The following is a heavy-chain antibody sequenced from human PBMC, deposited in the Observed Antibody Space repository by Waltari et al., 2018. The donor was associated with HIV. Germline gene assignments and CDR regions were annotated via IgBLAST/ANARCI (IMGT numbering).Heavy chain of an antibody. CDR3: ARGTPLYGLDV. Sequence: EVILVESGGGLAQPGGSLRLSCAASGFTFSNTWMSWVRQAPGKGVEWVANIKDDGTEAYYLDSVKGRFTISRDNAKDSLSLQMNSLRAEDTAVYYCARGTPLYGLDVWGQGTTVTASS. D-gene: IGHD2-15*01. CDR2: IKDDGTEA. J-gene: IGHJ6*02. CDR1: GFTFSNTW. V-gene: IGHV3-7*01.